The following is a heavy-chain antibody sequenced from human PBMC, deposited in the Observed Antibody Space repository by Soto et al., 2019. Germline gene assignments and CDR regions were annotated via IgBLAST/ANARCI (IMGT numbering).Heavy chain of an antibody. CDR3: ARVRFTSRRVLGNPTGNYFDY. CDR2: IIPIFGTA. D-gene: IGHD1-1*01. V-gene: IGHV1-69*13. CDR1: GGTFSSYA. J-gene: IGHJ4*02. Sequence: GASVKVSCKASGGTFSSYAISWVRQAPGQGLEWMGGIIPIFGTANYAQKFQGRVTITADESTSTAYMELSSLRSEDTAVYYCARVRFTSRRVLGNPTGNYFDYWGQGTLVTVSS.